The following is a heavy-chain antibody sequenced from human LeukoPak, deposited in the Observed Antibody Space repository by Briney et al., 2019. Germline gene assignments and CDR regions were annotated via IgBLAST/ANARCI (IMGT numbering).Heavy chain of an antibody. CDR2: IRYDGSNK. CDR3: ARERPGHIVVVTAIPGYYGMDV. V-gene: IGHV3-30*02. CDR1: GFTFSSYG. D-gene: IGHD2-21*02. J-gene: IGHJ6*02. Sequence: GGSLRLSCAASGFTFSSYGMHWVRQAPGKGLEWVAFIRYDGSNKYYADSVKGRFTISRDNSKNTLYLQMNSLRAEDTAVYYCARERPGHIVVVTAIPGYYGMDVWGQGTTVTVSS.